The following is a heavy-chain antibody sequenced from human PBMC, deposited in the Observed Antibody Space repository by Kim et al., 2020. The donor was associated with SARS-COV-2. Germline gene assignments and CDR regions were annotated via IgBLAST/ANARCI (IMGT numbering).Heavy chain of an antibody. Sequence: GGSLRLSCAASGFTFSSYAMSWVRQAPGKGLEWVSAISGSGGSTYYADSVKGRFTISRDNSKNTLYLQMNSLRAEDTAVYYCAKDLELGLSSSWYNPFDYYYGMDVWGQGTTVTVSS. CDR1: GFTFSSYA. V-gene: IGHV3-23*01. J-gene: IGHJ6*02. CDR3: AKDLELGLSSSWYNPFDYYYGMDV. CDR2: ISGSGGST. D-gene: IGHD6-13*01.